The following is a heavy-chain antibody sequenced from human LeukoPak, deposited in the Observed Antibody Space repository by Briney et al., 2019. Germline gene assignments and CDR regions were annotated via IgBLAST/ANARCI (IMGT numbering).Heavy chain of an antibody. CDR3: ARDGVYSSGWYVDY. CDR1: GYTFTGYY. D-gene: IGHD6-19*01. CDR2: INPNSGGT. V-gene: IGHV1-2*02. Sequence: ASVKVSCKASGYTFTGYYMRWVRQAPGQGLEWMGWINPNSGGTNYAQKFQGRVTMTRDTSISTAYMELSRLRSDDTAVYYCARDGVYSSGWYVDYWGQGTLVTVSS. J-gene: IGHJ4*02.